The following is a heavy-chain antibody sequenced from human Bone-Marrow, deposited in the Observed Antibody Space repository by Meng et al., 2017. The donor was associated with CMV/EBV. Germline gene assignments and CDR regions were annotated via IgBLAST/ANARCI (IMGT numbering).Heavy chain of an antibody. Sequence: GSLRLSCTVSGGSISSSSYYWGWIRQPPGKGLEWIGSIYYSGSTYYNPSLKSRVTISVDTSKNQFPLKLSSVTAADTAVYYCARVHTVVTPRGAFDIWGQGTMVPVSS. D-gene: IGHD4-23*01. CDR1: GGSISSSSYY. V-gene: IGHV4-39*06. CDR2: IYYSGST. J-gene: IGHJ3*02. CDR3: ARVHTVVTPRGAFDI.